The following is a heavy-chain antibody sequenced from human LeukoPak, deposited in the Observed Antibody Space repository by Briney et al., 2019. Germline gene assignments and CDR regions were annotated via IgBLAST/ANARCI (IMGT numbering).Heavy chain of an antibody. CDR2: IYYSGSS. CDR3: AREGHDYGDPNWFGP. Sequence: GSLRLSCAASGFTVSSNYMSWVRQPPGKGLEWIGSIYYSGSSYYNPSLKSRVTISVDTSKNQFSLKLSSVTAADTAVYYCAREGHDYGDPNWFGPWGQGTLVTVSS. D-gene: IGHD4-17*01. CDR1: GFTVSSNY. V-gene: IGHV4-39*07. J-gene: IGHJ5*02.